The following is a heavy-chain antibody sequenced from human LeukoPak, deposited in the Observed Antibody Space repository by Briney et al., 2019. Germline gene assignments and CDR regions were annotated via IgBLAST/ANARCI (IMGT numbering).Heavy chain of an antibody. CDR2: INWNGDRT. CDR3: ARDFYSDSSLWAFDI. CDR1: GFTFRSYS. D-gene: IGHD3-22*01. Sequence: PGGSLRLSCAASGFTFRSYSMNWVRQSPGKGLEWVSGINWNGDRTGYADSVKGRFTVSRDNAKNSLYLQMNSLRAGDTAVYYCARDFYSDSSLWAFDIWGPGTMVTVSS. J-gene: IGHJ3*02. V-gene: IGHV3-20*04.